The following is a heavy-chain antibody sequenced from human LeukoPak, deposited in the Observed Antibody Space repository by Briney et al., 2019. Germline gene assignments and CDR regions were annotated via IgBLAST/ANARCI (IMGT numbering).Heavy chain of an antibody. Sequence: GESLKISCKGSGYSFTSYWISWVRPMPGKGLEWMGRIDPSDSYTNYSPSFQGHVTISADKSISTAYLQWSSLKASDTAMYYCARRGTTMVRGVIIPFDYWGQGTLVTVSS. J-gene: IGHJ4*02. D-gene: IGHD3-10*01. CDR2: IDPSDSYT. CDR1: GYSFTSYW. CDR3: ARRGTTMVRGVIIPFDY. V-gene: IGHV5-10-1*01.